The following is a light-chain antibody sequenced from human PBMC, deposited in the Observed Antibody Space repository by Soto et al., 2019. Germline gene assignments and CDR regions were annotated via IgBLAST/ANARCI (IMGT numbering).Light chain of an antibody. Sequence: QSVLTQPPSVSAAPGQRVIISGSGSSTNIGDNYVPWYQHLPGTAPKLVVYDNDRRPSELPGRFSGSKSGTSATLVITGLQTGDEADYYCGTWDDSVVSYVFGAGTKVTVL. CDR1: STNIGDNY. J-gene: IGLJ1*01. CDR2: DND. V-gene: IGLV1-51*01. CDR3: GTWDDSVVSYV.